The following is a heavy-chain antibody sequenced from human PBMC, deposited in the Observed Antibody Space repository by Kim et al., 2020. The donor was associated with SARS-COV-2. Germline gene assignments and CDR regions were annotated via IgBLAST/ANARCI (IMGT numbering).Heavy chain of an antibody. Sequence: SETLSLTCTVSGGSISSSSYYWGWIRQPPGKGLEWIGSIYYSGSTYYNPSLKSRVTISVDTSKNQFSLKLSSVTAADTAVYYCARHKDGDLDAFDIWGQGTMVTVSS. J-gene: IGHJ3*02. V-gene: IGHV4-39*01. D-gene: IGHD4-17*01. CDR1: GGSISSSSYY. CDR3: ARHKDGDLDAFDI. CDR2: IYYSGST.